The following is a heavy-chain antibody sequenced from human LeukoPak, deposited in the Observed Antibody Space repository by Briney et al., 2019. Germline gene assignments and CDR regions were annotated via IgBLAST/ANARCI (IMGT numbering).Heavy chain of an antibody. CDR1: GGTFSSYA. Sequence: SVKVSCKASGGTFSSYAISWVRQAPGQGLEWMGGVIPIFGTANYAQKFQGRVTITTDESTSTAYMELSSLRSENTAVYYCARDRVGSYFRLGLVGNAFDIWGQGTMVTVSS. CDR2: VIPIFGTA. D-gene: IGHD1-26*01. J-gene: IGHJ3*02. V-gene: IGHV1-69*05. CDR3: ARDRVGSYFRLGLVGNAFDI.